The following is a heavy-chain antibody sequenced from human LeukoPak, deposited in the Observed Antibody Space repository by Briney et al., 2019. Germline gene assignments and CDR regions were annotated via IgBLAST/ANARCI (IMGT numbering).Heavy chain of an antibody. CDR1: GFTVSSNY. CDR3: ARVEAAAGTMYAFDI. Sequence: PGRSLRLSCAASGFTVSSNYMSWVRQAPGKGLEWVSVIYSGGSTYYADSVKGRFTISRDNSKNTLYLQMNSLRAEDTAVYYCARVEAAAGTMYAFDIWGQGTMVTVSS. J-gene: IGHJ3*02. D-gene: IGHD6-13*01. CDR2: IYSGGST. V-gene: IGHV3-66*01.